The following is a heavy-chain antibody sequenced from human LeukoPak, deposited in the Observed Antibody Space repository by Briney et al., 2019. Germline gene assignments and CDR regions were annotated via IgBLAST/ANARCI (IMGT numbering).Heavy chain of an antibody. CDR1: GFTFSSYA. J-gene: IGHJ4*02. CDR2: ISGSGGST. D-gene: IGHD3-22*01. V-gene: IGHV3-23*01. CDR3: AKDVYRGSGYYFYFDY. Sequence: GGSLRLSCAASGFTFSSYAMSWVRQAPGKGLEWVSAISGSGGSTYYADSVKGRFTISRDNSKNTLYLQMNSLRVEDTAVYYCAKDVYRGSGYYFYFDYWGQGTLVTVSS.